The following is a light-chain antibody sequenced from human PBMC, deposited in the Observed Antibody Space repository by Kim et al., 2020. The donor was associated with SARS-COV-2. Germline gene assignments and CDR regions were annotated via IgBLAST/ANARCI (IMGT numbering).Light chain of an antibody. V-gene: IGKV1-39*01. J-gene: IGKJ1*01. CDR2: SAS. CDR3: HQSSTTRWT. CDR1: QNIYSH. Sequence: DIQMTQSPSSLSASVGDRVTITCRASQNIYSHLHWYQQKPRKAPNLVIHSASTSHTGAPSRFSGSGSGTDFTLTIISLQPEDSATYYCHQSSTTRWTFGQGTKVDSK.